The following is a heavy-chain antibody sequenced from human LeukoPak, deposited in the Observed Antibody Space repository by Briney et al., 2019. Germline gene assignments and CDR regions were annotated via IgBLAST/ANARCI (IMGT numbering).Heavy chain of an antibody. CDR1: GGSISSYY. CDR2: IYYSGST. J-gene: IGHJ4*02. V-gene: IGHV4-59*01. Sequence: SETLSLTCTVSGGSISSYYWSWIRQPPGKGLEWIGYIYYSGSTNYNPSLKSRVTISVDTSKNQFSLKLSSVTAADTAVYYCARGRFNESLWFGESPYYFDYWGQGTLVTVSS. CDR3: ARGRFNESLWFGESPYYFDY. D-gene: IGHD3-10*01.